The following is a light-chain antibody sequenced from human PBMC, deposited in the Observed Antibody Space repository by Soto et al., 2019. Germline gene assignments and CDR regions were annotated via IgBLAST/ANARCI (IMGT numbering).Light chain of an antibody. V-gene: IGLV2-14*01. CDR2: DVS. J-gene: IGLJ2*01. Sequence: QSALTQPASVSGSTGQSITISCTGTSSDVGGYNYVSWYQQHPGKAPKLMIYDVSNRPSGVSNRFSGSKSGNPASLTISGLQAEDEADYYCSSYTSSSSVVFGGGTKLTVL. CDR1: SSDVGGYNY. CDR3: SSYTSSSSVV.